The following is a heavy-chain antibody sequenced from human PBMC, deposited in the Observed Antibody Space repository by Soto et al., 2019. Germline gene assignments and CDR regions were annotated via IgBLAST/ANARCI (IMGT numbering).Heavy chain of an antibody. Sequence: GGSLRLSCAASGFTFSSYSMNWVRQAPGKGLEWVSSISSSSSYIYYADSVKGRFTISGDNAKNSLYLQMNSLRAEDTAVYYCARVTPGGSLPNAFDIWGQGTMVTVSS. CDR2: ISSSSSYI. CDR1: GFTFSSYS. J-gene: IGHJ3*02. D-gene: IGHD3-10*01. V-gene: IGHV3-21*01. CDR3: ARVTPGGSLPNAFDI.